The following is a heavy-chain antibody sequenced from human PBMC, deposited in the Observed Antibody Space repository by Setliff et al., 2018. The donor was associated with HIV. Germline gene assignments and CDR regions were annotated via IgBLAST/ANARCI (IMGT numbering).Heavy chain of an antibody. D-gene: IGHD3-3*01. Sequence: GASVKVSCKASGYTFTNYYMHWVRQAPGQGLEWMGIINPSGGSTSYQQIFQGRVTMTRDTSTSTVYMELSSLRSEDTAVYYCARGSSALIMREFYDFWSATRDAWDYWGQGTLVTSPQ. V-gene: IGHV1-46*01. CDR3: ARGSSALIMREFYDFWSATRDAWDY. CDR2: INPSGGST. CDR1: GYTFTNYY. J-gene: IGHJ4*02.